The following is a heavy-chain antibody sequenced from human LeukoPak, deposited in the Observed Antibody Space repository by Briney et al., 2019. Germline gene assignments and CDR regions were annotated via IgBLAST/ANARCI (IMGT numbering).Heavy chain of an antibody. J-gene: IGHJ3*02. CDR3: AREGSPDAFDI. D-gene: IGHD1-26*01. Sequence: SETLSLTCTVSGGSISSSSYYWGWIRQPPGKGLEWIGEINHSGSTNYNPSLKSRVTISVDTSKNQFSLKLSSVTAADTAVYYCAREGSPDAFDIWGQGTMVTVSS. V-gene: IGHV4-39*07. CDR2: INHSGST. CDR1: GGSISSSSYY.